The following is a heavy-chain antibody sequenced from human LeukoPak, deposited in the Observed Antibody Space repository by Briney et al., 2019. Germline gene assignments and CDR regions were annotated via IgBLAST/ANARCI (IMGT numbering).Heavy chain of an antibody. CDR3: ARRKRAGLRSYYYYYMDV. Sequence: SETLSLTCAVYGGSFSGYYWSWIRQPPGKGLEWIGEINHSGSTNYNPSLKSRVAISVDTSKNQFSLKLSSVTAADTAVYYCARRKRAGLRSYYYYYMDVWGKGTTVTISS. J-gene: IGHJ6*03. CDR1: GGSFSGYY. CDR2: INHSGST. D-gene: IGHD6-19*01. V-gene: IGHV4-34*01.